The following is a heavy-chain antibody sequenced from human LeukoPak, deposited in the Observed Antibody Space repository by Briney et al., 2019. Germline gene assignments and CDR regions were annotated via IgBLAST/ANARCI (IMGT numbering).Heavy chain of an antibody. Sequence: GGSLRLSCAASGFTFSSYSMNWVRQAPGKGLEWVSYISTSSRTIYYADSVKGRFTISRDNAKNSLYLQINSLRDEDTAVYYCARDSEYSGYDLGGDFDYWGQGTLVTVSS. D-gene: IGHD5-12*01. J-gene: IGHJ4*02. CDR3: ARDSEYSGYDLGGDFDY. CDR1: GFTFSSYS. CDR2: ISTSSRTI. V-gene: IGHV3-48*02.